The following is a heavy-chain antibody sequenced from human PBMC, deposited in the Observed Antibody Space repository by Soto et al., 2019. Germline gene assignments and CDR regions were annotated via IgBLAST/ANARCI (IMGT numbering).Heavy chain of an antibody. V-gene: IGHV4-34*01. Sequence: SETLSLTCAVYGGSFSGYYWSWIRQPPGKGLEWIGEINHSGSTNYNPSLKSRVTISVDTSKNQFSLKLSSVTAADTAVYYCARGLTMVRGVLNDPWGQGTLVTVSS. CDR1: GGSFSGYY. D-gene: IGHD3-10*01. J-gene: IGHJ5*02. CDR3: ARGLTMVRGVLNDP. CDR2: INHSGST.